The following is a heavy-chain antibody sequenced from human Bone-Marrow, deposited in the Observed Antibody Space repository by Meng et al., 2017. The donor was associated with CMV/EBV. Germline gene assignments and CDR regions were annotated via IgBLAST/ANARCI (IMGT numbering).Heavy chain of an antibody. Sequence: GESLKISCAASGFTFSSYWMSWVRQAPGKGLEWVGRIKSKTDGGTTDYAAPVKGRFTISRDDSKNTLYLQMNSLKTEDTAVYYCTTARYCSSTSCYFFDYWAQGTLVTVSS. J-gene: IGHJ4*02. D-gene: IGHD2-2*01. CDR1: GFTFSSYW. V-gene: IGHV3-15*01. CDR2: IKSKTDGGTT. CDR3: TTARYCSSTSCYFFDY.